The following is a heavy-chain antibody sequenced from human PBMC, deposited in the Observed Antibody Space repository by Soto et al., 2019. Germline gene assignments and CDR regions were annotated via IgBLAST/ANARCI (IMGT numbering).Heavy chain of an antibody. CDR1: GFTFSSYG. D-gene: IGHD1-26*01. CDR2: IWYDGSNK. V-gene: IGHV3-33*01. J-gene: IGHJ6*03. CDR3: ARDSRGGSYYYMDV. Sequence: QVQLVESGGGVVQPGRSLRLSCAAFGFTFSSYGMHWVRQAPGKGLEWVAVIWYDGSNKYYADSVKGRFTISRDNSKNTLYLQMNSLRAEDTAVYYCARDSRGGSYYYMDVWGKGTTVTVSS.